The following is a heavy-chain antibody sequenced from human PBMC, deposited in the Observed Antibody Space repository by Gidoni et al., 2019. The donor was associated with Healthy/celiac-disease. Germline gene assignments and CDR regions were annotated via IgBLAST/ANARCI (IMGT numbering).Heavy chain of an antibody. CDR1: GGSISSSSYY. CDR2: IYYSGRT. CDR3: ARGKEIVVVVAATPMDV. V-gene: IGHV4-39*07. Sequence: QLQLQESGPGLVKPSETLSLTCTFSGGSISSSSYYWGWIRQPPGKGLEWIGSIYYSGRTYYNPSLKSRVTISVDTSKNQFALKLSSVTAADTAVYYCARGKEIVVVVAATPMDVWGQGTTVTVSS. J-gene: IGHJ6*02. D-gene: IGHD2-15*01.